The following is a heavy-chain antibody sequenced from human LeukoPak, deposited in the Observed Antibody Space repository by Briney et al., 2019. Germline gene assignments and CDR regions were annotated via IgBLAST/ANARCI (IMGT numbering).Heavy chain of an antibody. Sequence: GGSLRLSCAASGFTVSSNYMSWVRQAPGKGLEWVSVIYSGGSTYHADSVKGRFTISRDNSKNTLYLQMNSLRAEDTAVYYCAIGTYYYDSSGYPPLDYWGQGTLVTVSS. V-gene: IGHV3-66*01. CDR1: GFTVSSNY. CDR2: IYSGGST. J-gene: IGHJ4*02. D-gene: IGHD3-22*01. CDR3: AIGTYYYDSSGYPPLDY.